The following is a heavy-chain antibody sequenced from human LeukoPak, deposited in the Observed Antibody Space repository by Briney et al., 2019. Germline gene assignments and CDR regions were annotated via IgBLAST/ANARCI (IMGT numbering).Heavy chain of an antibody. D-gene: IGHD6-19*01. V-gene: IGHV1-69*13. Sequence: SVKVSCKASGGTFSSYAISWVRQAPGQGLEWMGGIIPIFGTANYAQKFQGRVTITADESTSTAYMELSSLRSEDTAVYYCARTSPYSSGWYNWFDPWGQGTLVTVPS. CDR3: ARTSPYSSGWYNWFDP. CDR2: IIPIFGTA. J-gene: IGHJ5*02. CDR1: GGTFSSYA.